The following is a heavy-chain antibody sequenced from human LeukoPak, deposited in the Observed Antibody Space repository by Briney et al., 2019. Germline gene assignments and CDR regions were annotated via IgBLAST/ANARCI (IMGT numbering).Heavy chain of an antibody. V-gene: IGHV1-2*02. CDR1: GYTFTGYY. D-gene: IGHD3-16*01. J-gene: IGHJ4*02. Sequence: EASVKVSCKASGYTFTGYYMHWVRQAPGQGLEWMGWINPNSGGTNYAQKFQGRVTMTRDTSISTAYMELSRLRSDDTAVYYCASYSGLRLGELWLYLIDYWGQGTLVTVSS. CDR2: INPNSGGT. CDR3: ASYSGLRLGELWLYLIDY.